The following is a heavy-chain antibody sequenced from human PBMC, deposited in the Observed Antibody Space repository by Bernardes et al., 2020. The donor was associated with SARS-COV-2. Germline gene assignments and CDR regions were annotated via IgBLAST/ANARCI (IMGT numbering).Heavy chain of an antibody. J-gene: IGHJ4*02. CDR1: GGSITNSY. CDR3: ARDPGLFFTGSFYS. V-gene: IGHV4-59*01. CDR2: VYHIGST. Sequence: SETLSLTCTVSGGSITNSYWSWIRQPPGKGLEWIGYVYHIGSTSYNPSLKSRVIISRDTSNSQFSLRLRSVTAADTALYYCARDPGLFFTGSFYSWGQGIQVTVSS.